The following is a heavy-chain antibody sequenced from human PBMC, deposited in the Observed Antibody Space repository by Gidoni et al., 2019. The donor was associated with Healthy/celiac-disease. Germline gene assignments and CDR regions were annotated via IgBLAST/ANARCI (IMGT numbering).Heavy chain of an antibody. J-gene: IGHJ4*02. V-gene: IGHV4-30-4*07. CDR3: ARAPHYYGSGSYYVD. Sequence: QVQLQESGPGLVKPSQTLSLTCAVSGGSISSGGYSWSWIRQPPGKGLEWIGYIYYSGSTYYNPSLKSRVTISVDTSKNQFSLKLSSVTAADTAVYYCARAPHYYGSGSYYVDWGQGTLVTVSS. CDR1: GGSISSGGYS. CDR2: IYYSGST. D-gene: IGHD3-10*01.